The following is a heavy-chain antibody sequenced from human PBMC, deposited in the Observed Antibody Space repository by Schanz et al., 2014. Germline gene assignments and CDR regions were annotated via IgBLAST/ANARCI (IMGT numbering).Heavy chain of an antibody. D-gene: IGHD6-13*01. Sequence: QVQLVQSGAEVKKPGSSMKVSCKASGGTFSTYTISWVRQAPGQGLEWMGRIIPILGIANYAQKFQGRVTITADKSTFTAYMYVSSLRSEDTAVYYCATAGAGYSSSWDFDYWGQGTLVTVSS. V-gene: IGHV1-69*02. CDR1: GGTFSTYT. CDR3: ATAGAGYSSSWDFDY. J-gene: IGHJ4*02. CDR2: IIPILGIA.